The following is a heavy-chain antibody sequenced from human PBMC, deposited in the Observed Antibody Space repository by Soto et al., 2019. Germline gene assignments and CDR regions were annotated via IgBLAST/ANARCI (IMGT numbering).Heavy chain of an antibody. V-gene: IGHV3-15*01. CDR3: TTDLVVVVPAASVPGPYLY. D-gene: IGHD2-2*01. CDR2: IKSKTDGGTT. Sequence: GSLRLACAASGFTFINAWMSCVRESPVEVLEWVGRIKSKTDGGTTDYAAPVKGRFTISRDDSKNTLYLQMNSLKTEDTAVYYCTTDLVVVVPAASVPGPYLYWGQGTLVTVSS. CDR1: GFTFINAW. J-gene: IGHJ4*02.